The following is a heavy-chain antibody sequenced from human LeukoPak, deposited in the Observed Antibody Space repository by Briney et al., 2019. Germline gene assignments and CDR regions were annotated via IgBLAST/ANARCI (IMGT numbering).Heavy chain of an antibody. Sequence: ASVKVSCKASGYTFTGYYMHWVRQAPGQGLEWMGWINPNSGGTNYAQKFQGRVTMTRDTSISTAYMELSRLRSDDTAMYYCAREMYDILTGGPFDLWGQGTLVTVSS. J-gene: IGHJ4*02. CDR3: AREMYDILTGGPFDL. D-gene: IGHD3-9*01. CDR1: GYTFTGYY. CDR2: INPNSGGT. V-gene: IGHV1-2*02.